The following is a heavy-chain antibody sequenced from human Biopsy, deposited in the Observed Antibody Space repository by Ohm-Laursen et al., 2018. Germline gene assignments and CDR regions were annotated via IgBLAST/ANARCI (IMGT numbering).Heavy chain of an antibody. CDR3: ARELMEYYDSSGYFDH. CDR2: IFYSANT. Sequence: TLSLTCTVSGGSISSDYWSWIRHHPGKGLEWIGNIFYSANTYYNPSLKSRVTISVDTSKNQFSLKLSSVTAADTAMYYCARELMEYYDSSGYFDHWGQGSLVTVSS. V-gene: IGHV4-31*03. D-gene: IGHD3-22*01. CDR1: GGSISSDY. J-gene: IGHJ4*02.